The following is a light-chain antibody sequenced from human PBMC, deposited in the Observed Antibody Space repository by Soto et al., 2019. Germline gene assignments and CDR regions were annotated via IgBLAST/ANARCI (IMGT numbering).Light chain of an antibody. CDR2: KAS. CDR1: QSITGW. V-gene: IGKV1-5*03. CDR3: QQYNPYSPWT. J-gene: IGKJ1*01. Sequence: DIQMTQSPSTLSASVGDRVTIPCRASQSITGWLAWFQQKPGKAPKLLTSKASNLESGVPSRFSGSGSGTEFTLTISGLQPDDFATYYCQQYNPYSPWTFGQGTKVDIK.